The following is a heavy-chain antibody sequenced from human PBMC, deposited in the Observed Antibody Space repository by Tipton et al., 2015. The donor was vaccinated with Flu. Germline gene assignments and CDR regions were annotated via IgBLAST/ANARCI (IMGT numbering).Heavy chain of an antibody. CDR2: INPNRGGT. Sequence: QVQLVQSGAEMKKPGASVKLSCKASGFTFSNFYMHWVRQAPGQGLEWMGRINPNRGGTNYAQNFQGRITMTRDTSTSTAYMDLSRLTSDDTAVYYCARTSVDISTGWGYDSIWGRAGYQDYWGQGTLVTVSS. V-gene: IGHV1-2*06. CDR3: ARTSVDISTGWGYDSIWGRAGYQDY. CDR1: GFTFSNFY. D-gene: IGHD3-9*01. J-gene: IGHJ4*02.